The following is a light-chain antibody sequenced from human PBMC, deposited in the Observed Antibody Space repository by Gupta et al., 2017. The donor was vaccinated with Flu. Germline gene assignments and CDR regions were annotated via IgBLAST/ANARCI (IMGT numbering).Light chain of an antibody. CDR2: EVT. V-gene: IGLV2-14*01. CDR3: SSYTFSATRWV. J-gene: IGLJ3*02. CDR1: SSVIGGYNY. Sequence: SSVIGGYNYVSGYQQKSGEAPNLLLYEVTERPSGVSDRFSGSKSDNTASLTISGLQAEDEATYHCSSYTFSATRWVFGGGTTVTVL.